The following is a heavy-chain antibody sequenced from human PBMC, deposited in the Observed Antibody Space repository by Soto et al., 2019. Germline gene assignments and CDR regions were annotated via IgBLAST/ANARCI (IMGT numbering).Heavy chain of an antibody. CDR3: TSHSPEDMRRT. CDR2: IRSKANNYAT. Sequence: EVQLVESGGGLVQPGGSLKLSCTASGFTFSDSPMHWVRQASGKGLEWVARIRSKANNYATAYGASVKGRFTISRDDSKITGYLQMNRLKTEDAAVYYCTSHSPEDMRRTWGQGTLVTVSS. V-gene: IGHV3-73*02. D-gene: IGHD2-15*01. CDR1: GFTFSDSP. J-gene: IGHJ5*02.